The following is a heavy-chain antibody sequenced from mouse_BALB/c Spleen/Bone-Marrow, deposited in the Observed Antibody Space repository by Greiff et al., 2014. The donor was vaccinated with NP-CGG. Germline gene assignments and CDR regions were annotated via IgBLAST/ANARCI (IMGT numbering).Heavy chain of an antibody. J-gene: IGHJ2*01. CDR1: GYSITSGYS. V-gene: IGHV3-1*02. CDR2: IHYSGST. Sequence: EVQLQQSGPDLVKPSQSLSLTCTVTGYSITSGYSWHWIRQFPGNKLEWMGYIHYSGSTNYNPSLKSRISITRDTSKNQFFLQLNSVTTEDTSTYYCARGGTRETFFDYWGQGTTLTVSS. D-gene: IGHD3-3*01. CDR3: ARGGTRETFFDY.